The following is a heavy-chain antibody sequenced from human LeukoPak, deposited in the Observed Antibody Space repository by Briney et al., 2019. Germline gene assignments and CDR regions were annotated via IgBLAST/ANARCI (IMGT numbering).Heavy chain of an antibody. CDR1: GFTFSSYA. V-gene: IGHV3-64*04. D-gene: IGHD4-17*01. CDR2: ISSNGGST. CDR3: ARDWFDGDYDRFDY. Sequence: PGGSLRLSCSASGFTFSSYAMHWVRQAPGKGLEYVSAISSNGGSTYYADSVKGRFTISRDNSKNTLYLQMNSLRVEDTAVYYCARDWFDGDYDRFDYWGQGTRVTVSS. J-gene: IGHJ4*02.